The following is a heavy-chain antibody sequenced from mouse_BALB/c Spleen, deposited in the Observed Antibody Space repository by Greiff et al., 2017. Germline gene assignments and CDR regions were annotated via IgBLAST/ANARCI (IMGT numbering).Heavy chain of an antibody. CDR3: ARNHYYGYNYAMDY. Sequence: QVQLQQSGPGLVQPSQSLSITCTVSGFSLTSYGVHWVRQSPGKGLEWLGVIWSGGSTDYNAAFISRLSISKDNSKSQVFFKMNSLQANDTAIYYCARNHYYGYNYAMDYWGQGTSVTVSS. J-gene: IGHJ4*01. V-gene: IGHV2-2*02. CDR2: IWSGGST. CDR1: GFSLTSYG. D-gene: IGHD1-2*01.